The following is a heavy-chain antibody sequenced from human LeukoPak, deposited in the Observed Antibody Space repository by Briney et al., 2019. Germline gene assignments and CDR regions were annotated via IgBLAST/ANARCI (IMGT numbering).Heavy chain of an antibody. CDR2: ISSSGGII. J-gene: IGHJ4*02. CDR1: GFTFVTYT. CDR3: SRGGIRESGGWSVY. Sequence: GGSLRLSCAASGFTFVTYTMNWVRQAPGKGLEWVSSISSSGGIIYYADSVTGRFTISRDNTKNSLYLQMNSLRAEDTAVYYWSRGGIRESGGWSVYWVLGTLVTVSS. D-gene: IGHD6-19*01. V-gene: IGHV3-21*01.